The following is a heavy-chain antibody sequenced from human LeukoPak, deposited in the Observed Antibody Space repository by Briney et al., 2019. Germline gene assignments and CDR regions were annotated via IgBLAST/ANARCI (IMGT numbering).Heavy chain of an antibody. CDR3: ARGVTVRGGPFGI. J-gene: IGHJ3*02. Sequence: PGGSLRLSCAASGFSVISNYMNWVRQAPGKGLEWVSLIYGDVNTYYADSVKGRFIISRDNSKDTLDLQMNSLRAEDTAIYYCARGVTVRGGPFGIWGQGTMVTVSS. D-gene: IGHD2-21*02. CDR2: IYGDVNT. V-gene: IGHV3-53*01. CDR1: GFSVISNY.